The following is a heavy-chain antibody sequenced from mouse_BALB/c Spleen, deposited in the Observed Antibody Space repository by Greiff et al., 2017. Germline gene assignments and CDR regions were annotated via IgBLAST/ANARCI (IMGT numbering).Heavy chain of an antibody. V-gene: IGHV5-6-3*01. CDR3: ARGGLSGYPWFAY. D-gene: IGHD3-1*01. CDR1: GFTFSSYG. J-gene: IGHJ3*01. CDR2: INSNGGST. Sequence: EVQVVESGGGLVQPGGSLKLSCAASGFTFSSYGMSWVRQTPDKRLELVATINSNGGSTYYPDSVKGRFTISRDNAKNTLYLQMSSLKSEDTAMYYCARGGLSGYPWFAYWGQGTLVTVSA.